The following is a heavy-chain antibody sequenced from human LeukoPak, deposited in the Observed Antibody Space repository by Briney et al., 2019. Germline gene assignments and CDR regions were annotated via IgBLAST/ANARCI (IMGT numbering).Heavy chain of an antibody. J-gene: IGHJ4*02. CDR2: IGISSGNT. D-gene: IGHD1-1*01. CDR1: GFPFSDYS. CDR3: ARDHNYAFDN. Sequence: GGSLRLSCTASGFPFSDYSMNWVPQAPEKGLEWISYIGISSGNTKYADSVRGRFTISADNAKNSLYLQMNSLRVEDTAVYYCARDHNYAFDNWGQGTLVSVSS. V-gene: IGHV3-48*04.